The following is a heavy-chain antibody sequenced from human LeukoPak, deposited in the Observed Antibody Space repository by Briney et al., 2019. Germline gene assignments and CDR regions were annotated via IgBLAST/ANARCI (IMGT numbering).Heavy chain of an antibody. CDR2: INHSGSA. D-gene: IGHD3-22*01. CDR1: GGSFSGYY. V-gene: IGHV4-34*01. Sequence: SETLSLTCAVSGGSFSGYYWTWIRQPPGKGLEWIGEINHSGSANYNPSLKSRVTISLDTSKNQFSLKLSSVTAADTAVYYCARTLYYYDSSGYVTTFDYWGQGTLVTVSS. CDR3: ARTLYYYDSSGYVTTFDY. J-gene: IGHJ4*02.